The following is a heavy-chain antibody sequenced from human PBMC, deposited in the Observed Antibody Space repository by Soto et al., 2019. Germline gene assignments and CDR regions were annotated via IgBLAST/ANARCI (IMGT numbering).Heavy chain of an antibody. CDR1: GGSISSGGYY. CDR3: ARGGSYDYVWGSYYFDP. CDR2: IYYSGST. D-gene: IGHD3-16*01. Sequence: PSETLSLTCTVSGGSISSGGYYWSWIRQHPGKGLEWIGYIYYSGSTYYNPSLKSRVTISVDTSKNQFSLKLSSVTAADTAVYYCARGGSYDYVWGSYYFDPWGQGTLVTVSS. V-gene: IGHV4-31*03. J-gene: IGHJ5*02.